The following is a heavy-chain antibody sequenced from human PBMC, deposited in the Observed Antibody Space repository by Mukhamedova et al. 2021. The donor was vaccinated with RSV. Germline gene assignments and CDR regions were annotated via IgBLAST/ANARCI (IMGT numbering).Heavy chain of an antibody. D-gene: IGHD1-26*01. CDR2: ISSSGSTI. J-gene: IGHJ4*02. V-gene: IGHV3-11*01. CDR3: ARERVGATTGFYFDY. Sequence: EGVSYISSSGSTIYYADSVKGRFTISRDNAKNSLYLQMNSPRAEDTAVYYCARERVGATTGFYFDYWGQGTLVTVSS.